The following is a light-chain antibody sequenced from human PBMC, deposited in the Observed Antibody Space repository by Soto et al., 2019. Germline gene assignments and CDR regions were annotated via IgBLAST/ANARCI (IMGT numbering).Light chain of an antibody. Sequence: EIVTTQSPATLPVSPWASATLSCRASPSISSSKLAWYQKNPCQDPRILIYGASNRATGIPARFSGSGSGTEFNLTISRLQSEDCAVYEGQQYDYWTRTFRLATKLDIK. V-gene: IGKV3-15*01. CDR1: PSISSS. CDR3: QQYDYWTRT. CDR2: GAS. J-gene: IGKJ1*01.